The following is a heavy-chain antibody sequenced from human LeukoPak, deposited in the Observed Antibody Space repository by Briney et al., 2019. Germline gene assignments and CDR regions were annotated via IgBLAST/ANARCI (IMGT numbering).Heavy chain of an antibody. CDR2: IRSKVNSYAT. CDR1: GFTFSGSA. CDR3: TRENFDY. V-gene: IGHV3-73*01. J-gene: IGHJ4*02. Sequence: GGSLRLSCAASGFTFSGSAMHWARQASGKGLEWAGRIRSKVNSYATAYAASVKGGFTISRDDSTNTAYLQMNSLKTEDTAVYYCTRENFDYWGQGTLVTVSS.